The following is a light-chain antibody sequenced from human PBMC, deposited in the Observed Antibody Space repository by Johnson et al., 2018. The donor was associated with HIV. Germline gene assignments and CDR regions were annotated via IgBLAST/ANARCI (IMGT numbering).Light chain of an antibody. CDR1: SSNIGDNY. V-gene: IGLV1-51*02. CDR2: EDT. CDR3: GTWDSSLSAFYV. Sequence: SVLTQPPSVSAAPGQKVSISCSGSSSNIGDNYVSWYQQVPGTAPKLLIYEDTKRPSGIPDRFSGSKSGTSATLAITGLQTGDEADYYCGTWDSSLSAFYVFGTGTKVTVL. J-gene: IGLJ1*01.